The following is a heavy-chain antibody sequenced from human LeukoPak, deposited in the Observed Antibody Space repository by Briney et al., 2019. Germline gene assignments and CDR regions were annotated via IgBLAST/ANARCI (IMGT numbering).Heavy chain of an antibody. D-gene: IGHD5-12*01. Sequence: PGGSLRLSCAASGFTFSSYGMHWVRQAPGKGLEWVAVISYDGSNKYYADSVKGRFTISRDNDKNSLYLQMNSLRIEDTALYYCAKDRGYEVIFDPWGQGTLVAVSS. V-gene: IGHV3-30*18. CDR2: ISYDGSNK. CDR1: GFTFSSYG. J-gene: IGHJ5*02. CDR3: AKDRGYEVIFDP.